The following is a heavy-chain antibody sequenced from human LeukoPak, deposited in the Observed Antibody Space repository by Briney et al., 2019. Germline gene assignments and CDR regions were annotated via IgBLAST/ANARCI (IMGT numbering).Heavy chain of an antibody. Sequence: ASVKVCCKASGYPFIDYYLHWVRQAPGQGLEWMGCINPNTGDTNSAQNFQGRVIMTRDTSITTAYMELSRLKSDDTALYYCASKGAGHCYDASCMGSFDLWGQGTTVAVSS. D-gene: IGHD2-15*01. CDR2: INPNTGDT. V-gene: IGHV1-2*02. CDR3: ASKGAGHCYDASCMGSFDL. CDR1: GYPFIDYY. J-gene: IGHJ3*01.